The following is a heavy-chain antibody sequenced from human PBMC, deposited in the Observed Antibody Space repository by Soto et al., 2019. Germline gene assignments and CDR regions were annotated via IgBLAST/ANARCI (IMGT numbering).Heavy chain of an antibody. V-gene: IGHV3-9*01. CDR1: GFTFDDYA. CDR3: AKDQGYSTSYYGYVDL. Sequence: EVQLVESGGGLVQPGRSLRLSCAASGFTFDDYAMHCVRQPPGKGQEWVSGITWNSGIIGYADSVKGRFTISRDNAKNSLYLQMNSLRPEDTAMYYCAKDQGYSTSYYGYVDLWGRGTLVTVSS. CDR2: ITWNSGII. J-gene: IGHJ2*01. D-gene: IGHD6-13*01.